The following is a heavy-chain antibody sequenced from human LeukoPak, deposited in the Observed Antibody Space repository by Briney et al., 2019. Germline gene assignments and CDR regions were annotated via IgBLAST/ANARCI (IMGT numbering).Heavy chain of an antibody. Sequence: ESCPTLVDPTQTPTLTLTLSGFSLSTSGGGVGWIPHPPGKAPGWLAFIYWDDDKRYSPSLKSRLTITKDTSKNQVVLTMTNMDPVDTATYYCAHSEDTALVHDAFDIWGQGTMVTVSS. CDR3: AHSEDTALVHDAFDI. D-gene: IGHD5-18*01. CDR2: IYWDDDK. J-gene: IGHJ3*02. CDR1: GFSLSTSGGG. V-gene: IGHV2-5*02.